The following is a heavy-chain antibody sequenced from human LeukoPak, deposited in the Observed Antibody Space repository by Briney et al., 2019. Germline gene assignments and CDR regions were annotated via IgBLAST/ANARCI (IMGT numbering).Heavy chain of an antibody. D-gene: IGHD1-26*01. CDR1: GFTFGEYA. CDR3: TRHSGSYHEFDY. V-gene: IGHV3-49*03. Sequence: GGSLRLSCTASGFTFGEYAMNWFRQAPGKGLEWVGFIRSKGYGGTKEYAASVKGRFTISRDDSKSIAYLQMNSLKTEDTAVYYCTRHSGSYHEFDYWGQGTLVTVSS. J-gene: IGHJ4*02. CDR2: IRSKGYGGTK.